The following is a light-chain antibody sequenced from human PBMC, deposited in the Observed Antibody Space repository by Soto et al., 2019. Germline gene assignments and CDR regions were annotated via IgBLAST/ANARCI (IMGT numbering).Light chain of an antibody. CDR3: QQYNNWQWT. Sequence: EIVMTQSPATLSVSPGERATLSCRASQSVSSNLAWYQHKPGQAPRLLIYGASTRATGIPARFSGSGSGTEFTLTISSLQSEDFAVYYCQQYNNWQWTFGQGTKVDIK. V-gene: IGKV3-15*01. J-gene: IGKJ1*01. CDR2: GAS. CDR1: QSVSSN.